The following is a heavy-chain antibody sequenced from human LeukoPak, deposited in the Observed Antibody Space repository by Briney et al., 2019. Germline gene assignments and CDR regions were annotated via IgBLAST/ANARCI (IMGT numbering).Heavy chain of an antibody. CDR3: ARYSGGYYSAFDY. CDR2: IYYSGST. CDR1: GGSISSYY. V-gene: IGHV4-59*01. J-gene: IGHJ4*02. D-gene: IGHD4/OR15-4a*01. Sequence: SETLSLTCTVSGGSISSYYWSWIRQPPGKGLEWIGYIYYSGSTNYNPSLTSRVTISVDTSKNQFSLKLSSVTAADTAVYYCARYSGGYYSAFDYWGQGTLVTVSS.